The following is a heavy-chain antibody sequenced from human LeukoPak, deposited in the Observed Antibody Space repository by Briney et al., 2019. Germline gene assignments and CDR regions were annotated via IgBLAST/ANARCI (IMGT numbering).Heavy chain of an antibody. V-gene: IGHV3-9*03. CDR3: ARDSSGYYDGFDAFDI. Sequence: QAGGSLRLSCAASGFTFDDYAMHWVRQAPGKGLEWVSGISWNSGSIGYTDSVKGRFTISRDNAKNSLYLQMNSLRAEDMALYYCARDSSGYYDGFDAFDIWGQGTMVTVSS. J-gene: IGHJ3*02. D-gene: IGHD3-22*01. CDR2: ISWNSGSI. CDR1: GFTFDDYA.